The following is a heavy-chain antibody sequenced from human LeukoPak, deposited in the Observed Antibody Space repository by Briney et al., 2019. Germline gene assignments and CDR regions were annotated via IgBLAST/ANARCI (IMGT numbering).Heavy chain of an antibody. Sequence: ASVKVSCKASGGTFSSYAISWVRQAPGQGLEWMGGIIPIFGTANYAQKFQGRVTITADESTSTAYMELSRLRSEDTAVYYCARGCSSTSCYTVGNYYYYYMDVWGKGTTVTVSS. CDR3: ARGCSSTSCYTVGNYYYYYMDV. D-gene: IGHD2-2*02. CDR1: GGTFSSYA. V-gene: IGHV1-69*13. CDR2: IIPIFGTA. J-gene: IGHJ6*03.